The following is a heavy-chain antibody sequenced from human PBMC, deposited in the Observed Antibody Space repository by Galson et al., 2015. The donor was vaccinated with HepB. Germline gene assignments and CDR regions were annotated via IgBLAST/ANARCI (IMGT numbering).Heavy chain of an antibody. D-gene: IGHD2-8*02. CDR1: GFRYRSDG. CDR3: ARPIYCSVTTCSGPLHV. Sequence: SLRLSCAASGFRYRSDGMHWVRQAPGKGLEWVAGISYDGGKEHYADSVKGRFTISRDNSKDTLYLLMNSLRAEDTAVYFCARPIYCSVTTCSGPLHVWGTGTTVTVSS. J-gene: IGHJ6*04. CDR2: ISYDGGKE. V-gene: IGHV3-30*03.